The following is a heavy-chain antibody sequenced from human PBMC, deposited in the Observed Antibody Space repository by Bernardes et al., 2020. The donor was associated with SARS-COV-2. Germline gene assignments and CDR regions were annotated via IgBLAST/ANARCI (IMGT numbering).Heavy chain of an antibody. Sequence: SLRLSCAASGFTFDDYAMHWVRQAPGKGLEWVSGISWNSGSIGYADSVKGRFTISRDNSKNTLYLQMNSLRAEDTAVYYCAKDVLLWFGETGAGWFDPWGQGTLVTVSS. D-gene: IGHD3-10*01. V-gene: IGHV3-9*01. J-gene: IGHJ5*02. CDR1: GFTFDDYA. CDR2: ISWNSGSI. CDR3: AKDVLLWFGETGAGWFDP.